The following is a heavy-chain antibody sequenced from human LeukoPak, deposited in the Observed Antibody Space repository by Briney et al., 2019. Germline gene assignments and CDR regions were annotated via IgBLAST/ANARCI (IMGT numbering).Heavy chain of an antibody. Sequence: GGSLRLSCAGSGFTFSMYEMNWVRQAPGKGLEWVSYISSGGSTISYADSVKGRVTISRDNAKNSRYLQMNTLRAEDTAVYYCARSYYYYYMDVWGKGNTVTVSS. V-gene: IGHV3-48*03. CDR3: ARSYYYYYMDV. CDR1: GFTFSMYE. CDR2: ISSGGSTI. J-gene: IGHJ6*03.